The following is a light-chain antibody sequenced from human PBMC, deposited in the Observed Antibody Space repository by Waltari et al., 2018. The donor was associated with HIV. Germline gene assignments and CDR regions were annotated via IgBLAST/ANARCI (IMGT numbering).Light chain of an antibody. CDR2: RNS. J-gene: IGLJ1*01. CDR1: NSNIESNY. V-gene: IGLV1-47*01. Sequence: QSVLTQPPSASATPGQRITISCSGGNSNIESNYVYWSQQLPGTAPKVFIYRNSQRPSGVPDRFSGSKSGTSASLIISGLRSGDEADYYCASWDDSLNAFVFGTGTKVTVL. CDR3: ASWDDSLNAFV.